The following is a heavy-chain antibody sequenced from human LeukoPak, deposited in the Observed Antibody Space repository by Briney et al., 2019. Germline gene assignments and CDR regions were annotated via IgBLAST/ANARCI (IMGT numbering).Heavy chain of an antibody. J-gene: IGHJ4*02. CDR2: IKTDGSST. D-gene: IGHD2-8*01. CDR1: GFTFSSYW. Sequence: GGSLRLSCAASGFTFSSYWMHWVRQAPGKGLLWVSRIKTDGSSTFYADSVKGRFTISRDNAKNTLYLQMISLRPEDTAVYYCAKDTSIGKYCTNGVCSPFDYWGQGTLVTVSS. V-gene: IGHV3-74*01. CDR3: AKDTSIGKYCTNGVCSPFDY.